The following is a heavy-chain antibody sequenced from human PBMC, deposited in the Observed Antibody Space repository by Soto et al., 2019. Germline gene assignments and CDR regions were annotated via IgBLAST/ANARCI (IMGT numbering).Heavy chain of an antibody. CDR1: GYNFAGYW. CDR3: ARGGVSTRTFDY. J-gene: IGHJ4*02. D-gene: IGHD3-3*01. V-gene: IGHV5-51*01. Sequence: GESLKISCKGSGYNFAGYWIAWVRQMPGKGLELMGIIYPSDSDTRYRPSFQGQVTISADKSIRSAYLQWSSRRASDTAMYYCARGGVSTRTFDYWGQGTPVTVSS. CDR2: IYPSDSDT.